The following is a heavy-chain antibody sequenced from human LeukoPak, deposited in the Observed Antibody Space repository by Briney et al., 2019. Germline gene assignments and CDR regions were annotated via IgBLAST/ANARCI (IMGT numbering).Heavy chain of an antibody. J-gene: IGHJ4*02. D-gene: IGHD3-22*01. CDR2: TSSSDAGT. Sequence: GGSLRLSCAASGFTLSSYAMSWVRQAPGKGLEWVSATSSSDAGTYYADSVKGRFTISRDNAKNSLYLQMNSLRAEDTAVYYCARVLHKRNYDSSDYYGYWGQGTLVTVSS. V-gene: IGHV3-23*01. CDR3: ARVLHKRNYDSSDYYGY. CDR1: GFTLSSYA.